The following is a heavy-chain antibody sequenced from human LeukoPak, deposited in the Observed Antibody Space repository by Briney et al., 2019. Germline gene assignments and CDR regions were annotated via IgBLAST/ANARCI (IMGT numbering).Heavy chain of an antibody. V-gene: IGHV3-30-3*01. Sequence: GGSLRLSCAASGXTFSNYAVHWVRQAPGKGLEWVAVISYDGSNKYYADSVKGRFTISRDNSKNTPYLQMNSLRADDTAVYYCARNPYTDYYFDYWGQGTMVTVSS. CDR2: ISYDGSNK. D-gene: IGHD2-21*01. CDR3: ARNPYTDYYFDY. J-gene: IGHJ4*02. CDR1: GXTFSNYA.